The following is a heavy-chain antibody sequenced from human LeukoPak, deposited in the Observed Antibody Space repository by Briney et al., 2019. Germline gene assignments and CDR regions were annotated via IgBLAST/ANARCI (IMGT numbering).Heavy chain of an antibody. D-gene: IGHD4-17*01. CDR3: ARDSYDDWYFDY. Sequence: ASVKVSCKASGYTFTGYYMHWVRQAPGQGLEWMGWINPNSGGTHYAQKFQGSITMTRDTSISTAYMELSRLRSDDTAVYYCARDSYDDWYFDYWGQGTLVTVSS. CDR2: INPNSGGT. J-gene: IGHJ4*02. V-gene: IGHV1-2*02. CDR1: GYTFTGYY.